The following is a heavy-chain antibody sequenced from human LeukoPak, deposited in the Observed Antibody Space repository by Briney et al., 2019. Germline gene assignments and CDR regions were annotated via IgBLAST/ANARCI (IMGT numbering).Heavy chain of an antibody. CDR3: ARGGAVAGRFDP. D-gene: IGHD6-19*01. CDR1: GFTFDDYT. J-gene: IGHJ5*02. V-gene: IGHV3-7*01. CDR2: MKEDGSDI. Sequence: GGSLRLSCAASGFTFDDYTMSWVRQAPGKGLEWVAKMKEDGSDIHYVDSVRGRFSISRDNAKDSLYLQMNSLRVDDTAVCYCARGGAVAGRFDPWGQGTRVTVSS.